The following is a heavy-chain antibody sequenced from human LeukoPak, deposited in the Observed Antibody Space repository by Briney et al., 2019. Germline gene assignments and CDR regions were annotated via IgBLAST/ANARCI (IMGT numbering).Heavy chain of an antibody. CDR3: AKQYNWNDPFDY. Sequence: SETLSLTCTVSGGSISSYYWGWIRQPPGKGLEWIGSIYHSGSTYYNPSLKSRVTISVDTSKNQFSLKLSSVTAADTAVYYCAKQYNWNDPFDYWGQGTLVTVSS. D-gene: IGHD1-20*01. V-gene: IGHV4-38-2*02. CDR1: GGSISSYY. CDR2: IYHSGST. J-gene: IGHJ4*02.